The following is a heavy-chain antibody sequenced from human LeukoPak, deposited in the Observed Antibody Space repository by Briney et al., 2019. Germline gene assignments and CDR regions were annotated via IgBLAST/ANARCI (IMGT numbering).Heavy chain of an antibody. CDR1: GGSISSGGYY. V-gene: IGHV4-31*03. CDR2: IYYSGST. J-gene: IGHJ4*02. CDR3: ARGTHCSGGSCYHFDY. Sequence: PSQTLSLTCTVSGGSISSGGYYWSWIRQHPGKGLEWIGYIYYSGSTYYNPSLKSRVTISVDTSKNQFSLKLSSVTAADTAVYYCARGTHCSGGSCYHFDYWGQGTLVTVSS. D-gene: IGHD2-15*01.